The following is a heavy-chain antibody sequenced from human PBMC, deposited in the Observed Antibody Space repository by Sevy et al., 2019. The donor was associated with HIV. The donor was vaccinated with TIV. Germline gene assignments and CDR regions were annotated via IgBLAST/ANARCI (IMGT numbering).Heavy chain of an antibody. J-gene: IGHJ3*02. D-gene: IGHD2-15*01. Sequence: GGSLRLSCAASGFTFSSYEMHWVRQAPGKGLEWVSYISSSGSTIYYADSVKGRFTISRDNAKNSLYLQMNSLRAEDTAVYYCASRYCSGGSCHRDDAFDIWGQGTMVTVSS. CDR2: ISSSGSTI. CDR3: ASRYCSGGSCHRDDAFDI. CDR1: GFTFSSYE. V-gene: IGHV3-48*03.